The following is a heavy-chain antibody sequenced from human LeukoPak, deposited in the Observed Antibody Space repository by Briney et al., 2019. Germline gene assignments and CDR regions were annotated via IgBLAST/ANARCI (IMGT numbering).Heavy chain of an antibody. CDR1: GYTFTGYY. V-gene: IGHV1-46*01. J-gene: IGHJ5*02. CDR2: INPSGGST. D-gene: IGHD2-15*01. CDR3: ARDTPGETRGYCSGGSCPYNWFDP. Sequence: ASVKVSCKASGYTFTGYYMHWVRQAPGQGLEWMGIINPSGGSTSYAQKFQGRVTMTRDTSTSTVYMELSSLRSEDTAVYYCARDTPGETRGYCSGGSCPYNWFDPWGQGTLVTVSS.